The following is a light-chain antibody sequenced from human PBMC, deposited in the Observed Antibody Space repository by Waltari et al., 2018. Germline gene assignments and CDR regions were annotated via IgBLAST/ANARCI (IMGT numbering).Light chain of an antibody. J-gene: IGLJ3*02. CDR1: SSNIGSHY. Sequence: QSVLTQPPSASGTPGQRVTISCSGSSSNIGSHYVYWYQQLPGTAPKLPLYRNNQRPSVVPDRSSASNSGTSAALAIRGLRSEDEADYYWAAWDDSRSGPVFGGGTKLTVL. V-gene: IGLV1-47*01. CDR3: AAWDDSRSGPV. CDR2: RNN.